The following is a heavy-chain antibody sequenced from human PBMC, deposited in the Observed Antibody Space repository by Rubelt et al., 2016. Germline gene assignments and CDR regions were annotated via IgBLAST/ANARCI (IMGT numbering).Heavy chain of an antibody. CDR3: AKDVEDIVVVPAAPRTGGY. CDR2: ISGSGGST. Sequence: GQGMEWVSAISGSGGSTYYADSVKGRFTISRDNSKNTLYLQMNSLRAEDTAVYYCAKDVEDIVVVPAAPRTGGYWGQGTLVTVS. J-gene: IGHJ4*02. V-gene: IGHV3-23*01. D-gene: IGHD2-2*01.